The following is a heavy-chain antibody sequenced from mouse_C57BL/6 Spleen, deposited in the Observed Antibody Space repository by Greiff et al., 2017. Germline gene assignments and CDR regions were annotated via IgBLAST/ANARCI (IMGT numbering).Heavy chain of an antibody. CDR1: GFTFSSYA. V-gene: IGHV5-9-1*02. D-gene: IGHD1-1*01. Sequence: EVKLVESGEGLVKPGGSLKLSCAASGFTFSSYAMSWVRQTPEKRLEWVAYISSGGDYIYYADTVKGRFTISRDNARNTLYLQMSSLKSEDTAMYYCTRDDPYYYGSSDVAYWGQGTLVTVSA. CDR2: ISSGGDYI. CDR3: TRDDPYYYGSSDVAY. J-gene: IGHJ3*01.